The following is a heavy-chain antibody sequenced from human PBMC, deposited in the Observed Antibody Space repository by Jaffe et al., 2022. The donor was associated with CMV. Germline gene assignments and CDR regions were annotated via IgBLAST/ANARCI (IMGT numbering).Heavy chain of an antibody. Sequence: QVQLVESGGGLVKPGGSLRLSCAASGFTFSDYYMSWIRQAPGKGLEWVSYISSSGSTIYYADSVKGRFTISRDNAKNSLYLQMNSLRAEDTAVYYCARATVAATRGGYYYYYGMDVWGQGTTVTVSS. CDR2: ISSSGSTI. CDR3: ARATVAATRGGYYYYYGMDV. CDR1: GFTFSDYY. J-gene: IGHJ6*02. D-gene: IGHD2-15*01. V-gene: IGHV3-11*01.